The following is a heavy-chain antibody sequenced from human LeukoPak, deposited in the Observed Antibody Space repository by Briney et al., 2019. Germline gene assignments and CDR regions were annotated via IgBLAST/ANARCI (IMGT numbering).Heavy chain of an antibody. CDR2: TYYRSEWYS. CDR1: RDSVSNKRAT. Sequence: SETLSLTCAISRDSVSNKRATWIWIRQSPSRGLEYLGRTYYRSEWYSEYAVSVRSRLTINPDTSKNQFSLHLNSVTPEDTAVYYCARVPTLGAFDLWGPGTMVTVSS. V-gene: IGHV6-1*01. J-gene: IGHJ3*01. CDR3: ARVPTLGAFDL.